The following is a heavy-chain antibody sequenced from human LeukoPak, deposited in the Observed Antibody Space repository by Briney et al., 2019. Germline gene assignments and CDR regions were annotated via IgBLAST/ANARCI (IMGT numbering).Heavy chain of an antibody. CDR1: GFNVSSNY. Sequence: GGSLRLSCAASGFNVSSNYMTWIRQAPGKGLEWVSLIYGADAAYYAESVRGRFMISRDNLKNTLFLQMNSLIVEDTAVYYCVTSTGQQFIPYDYWGQGTHVTVSS. CDR2: IYGADAA. CDR3: VTSTGQQFIPYDY. V-gene: IGHV3-66*02. D-gene: IGHD6-13*01. J-gene: IGHJ4*02.